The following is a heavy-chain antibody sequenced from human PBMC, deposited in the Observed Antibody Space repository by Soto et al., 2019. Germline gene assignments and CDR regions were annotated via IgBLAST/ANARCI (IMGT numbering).Heavy chain of an antibody. D-gene: IGHD6-13*01. V-gene: IGHV1-46*03. Sequence: ASVKVSCKASGYTFTSYYMHWVRQAPGQGLEWMGIINPSGGSTSYAQKFQGRVTMTRDTSTSTVYMELSSLRSEDTAVYYCACVCXVYDAFDIWGQGTMVTVSS. CDR2: INPSGGST. CDR3: ACVCXVYDAFDI. CDR1: GYTFTSYY. J-gene: IGHJ3*02.